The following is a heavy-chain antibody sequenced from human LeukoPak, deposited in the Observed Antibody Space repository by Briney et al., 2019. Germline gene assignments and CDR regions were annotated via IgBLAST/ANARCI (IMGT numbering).Heavy chain of an antibody. J-gene: IGHJ6*02. CDR2: IYYSGST. V-gene: IGHV4-59*08. D-gene: IGHD2-21*01. CDR1: GGSISSYY. Sequence: SETLSLTCTVSGGSISSYYWSWIRQPPGKGLEWIGYIYYSGSTNYSPSLKSRVTISVDTSKNQFSLSLSSVTAADTAVYYCARITFVVEGYGMDVWGQGTTVTVSS. CDR3: ARITFVVEGYGMDV.